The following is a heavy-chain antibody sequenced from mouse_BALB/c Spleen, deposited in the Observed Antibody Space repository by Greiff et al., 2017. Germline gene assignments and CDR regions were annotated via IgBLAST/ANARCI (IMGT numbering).Heavy chain of an antibody. V-gene: IGHV1-4*02. CDR1: GYTFTSYT. Sequence: VQLQQSAAELARPGASVKMSCKASGYTFTSYTMHWVKQRPGQGLEWIGYINPSSGYTEYNQKFKDKTTLTADKSSSTAYMQLSSLTSEDSAVYYCARGYYGSSYGGWFAYWGQGTLVTVSA. CDR2: INPSSGYT. J-gene: IGHJ3*01. CDR3: ARGYYGSSYGGWFAY. D-gene: IGHD1-1*01.